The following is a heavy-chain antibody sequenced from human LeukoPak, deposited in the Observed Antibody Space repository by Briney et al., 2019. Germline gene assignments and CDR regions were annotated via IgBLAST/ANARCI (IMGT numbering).Heavy chain of an antibody. D-gene: IGHD3-9*01. CDR3: ARQYDILTGYYNI. V-gene: IGHV5-51*01. Sequence: GESLKISCKGSGYSFTSYWIGWVRQMPGKGLEWMGIIYPGDSDTRYSPSFQGQVTISADKSISTAYLQWSSLEASDTAMYYCARQYDILTGYYNIWGQGTLVTVSS. CDR2: IYPGDSDT. CDR1: GYSFTSYW. J-gene: IGHJ4*02.